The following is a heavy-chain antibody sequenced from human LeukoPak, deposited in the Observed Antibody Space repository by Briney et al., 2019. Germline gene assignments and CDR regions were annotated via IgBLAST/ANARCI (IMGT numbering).Heavy chain of an antibody. CDR2: IIPIFGTA. D-gene: IGHD1-1*01. J-gene: IGHJ6*03. CDR1: GGTFSSYA. CDR3: AREVRTTGTPRLRYYYMDV. Sequence: ASVKVSCKASGGTFSSYAISWVRQAPGQGLEWMGGIIPIFGTANYAQKLQGRVTITTDESTSTAYMELSSLRSEDTAVHYCAREVRTTGTPRLRYYYMDVWGKGTTVTVSS. V-gene: IGHV1-69*05.